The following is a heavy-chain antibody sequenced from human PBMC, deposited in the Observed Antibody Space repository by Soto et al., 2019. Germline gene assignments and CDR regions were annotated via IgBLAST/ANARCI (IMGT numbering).Heavy chain of an antibody. D-gene: IGHD3-10*01. J-gene: IGHJ6*02. CDR2: IYYSGST. CDR1: GGSISSGDYY. CDR3: ARDLVLLWFGEPQHYYYYYGMDV. V-gene: IGHV4-30-4*01. Sequence: SETLSLTCTVSGGSISSGDYYWSWIRQPPGKGLEWIGYIYYSGSTYYNPSLKSRVTISVDTSKNQFSLKLSSVTAADTAVYYCARDLVLLWFGEPQHYYYYYGMDVWGQGTTVTVSS.